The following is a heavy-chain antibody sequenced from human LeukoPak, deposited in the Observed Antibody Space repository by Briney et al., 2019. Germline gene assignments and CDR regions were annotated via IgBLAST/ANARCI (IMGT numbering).Heavy chain of an antibody. D-gene: IGHD3-10*01. J-gene: IGHJ4*02. CDR2: INPSSGGT. CDR1: GYTFTSYG. CDR3: ARGPSGSDY. V-gene: IGHV1-2*06. Sequence: ASVTVSCTASGYTFTSYGISWVRQAPGQGLEWMGRINPSSGGTNYAQKFQGRVTMTRDTSINTAYMDLSSLRSDDTAVYYCARGPSGSDYWGQGTLVTVSS.